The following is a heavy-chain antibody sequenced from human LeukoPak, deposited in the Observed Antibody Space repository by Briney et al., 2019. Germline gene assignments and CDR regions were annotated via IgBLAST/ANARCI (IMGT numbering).Heavy chain of an antibody. J-gene: IGHJ3*01. V-gene: IGHV4-61*02. CDR2: IYTSGST. Sequence: PSETLSLTCTVSGGSISSGSYYWSWIRQPAGKGLEWIGRIYTSGSTNYNPSLKSRVTISVDTSKNQFSLKLSSVTAADTAVYYCAKPSNYYGSATDAFDFWGQGTMVTVSS. CDR3: AKPSNYYGSATDAFDF. CDR1: GGSISSGSYY. D-gene: IGHD3-10*01.